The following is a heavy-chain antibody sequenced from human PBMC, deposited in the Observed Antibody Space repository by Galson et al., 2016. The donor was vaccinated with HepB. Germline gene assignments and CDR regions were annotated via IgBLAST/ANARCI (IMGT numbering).Heavy chain of an antibody. D-gene: IGHD2-2*01. CDR2: IYYSGST. Sequence: SETLSLTCTVSGGSISSSSYYWGWIRQPPGKGLEWIGSIYYSGSTYYNPSLKSRVTISVDTSKNQFSLRLSSVTAADMAVYYCARQRGSPAAMGWFDPWGQGTLVTVSS. CDR3: ARQRGSPAAMGWFDP. J-gene: IGHJ5*02. CDR1: GGSISSSSYY. V-gene: IGHV4-39*01.